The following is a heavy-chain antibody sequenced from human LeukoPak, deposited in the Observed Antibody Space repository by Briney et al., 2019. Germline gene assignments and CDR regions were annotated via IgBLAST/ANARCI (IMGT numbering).Heavy chain of an antibody. CDR2: INPNSGGT. CDR3: ARAPPYCSGGSCYHLDY. D-gene: IGHD2-15*01. Sequence: ASVKVSCKASGYTFTGYYMHWVRQAPGQGLEWMGRINPNSGGTNYAQKFQGRVTMTRDTSISTAYMELSRLRSDGTAVYYCARAPPYCSGGSCYHLDYWGQGTLVTVSS. V-gene: IGHV1-2*06. J-gene: IGHJ4*02. CDR1: GYTFTGYY.